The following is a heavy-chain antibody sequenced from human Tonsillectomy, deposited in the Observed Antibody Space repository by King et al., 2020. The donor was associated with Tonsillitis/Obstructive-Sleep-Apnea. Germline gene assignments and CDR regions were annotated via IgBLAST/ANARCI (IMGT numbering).Heavy chain of an antibody. D-gene: IGHD6-13*01. CDR1: GGSFSGYY. CDR3: ARSYSSSWPTEYYFDY. CDR2: INHSGST. J-gene: IGHJ4*02. Sequence: VQLQQWGAGLLKPSETLSLTCAVYGGSFSGYYWSWIRQPPGKGLEWIGEINHSGSTNYNPSLKSRVTISVDTSKNQFSLKLSSVTAADTAVYYCARSYSSSWPTEYYFDYWGQGTLVTVSS. V-gene: IGHV4-34*01.